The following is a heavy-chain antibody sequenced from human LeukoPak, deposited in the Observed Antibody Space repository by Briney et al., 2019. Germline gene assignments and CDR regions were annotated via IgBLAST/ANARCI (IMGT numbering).Heavy chain of an antibody. CDR3: ARGQFVEMATTNQYFDY. V-gene: IGHV3-30-3*01. D-gene: IGHD5-24*01. CDR1: GFTFSSYA. CDR2: ISYDGSNK. Sequence: PGRSLRLSCAASGFTFSSYAMHWVRQAPGKGLEWVAVISYDGSNKYYADSVKGRFTISRDNSKNTLYLQMNSLRAEDTAVYYCARGQFVEMATTNQYFDYWGQGTLVTVSS. J-gene: IGHJ4*02.